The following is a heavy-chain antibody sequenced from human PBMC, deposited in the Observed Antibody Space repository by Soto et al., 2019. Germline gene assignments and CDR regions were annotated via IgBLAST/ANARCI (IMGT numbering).Heavy chain of an antibody. CDR1: GGSFSGYY. CDR2: INHSGST. Sequence: SETLSLTCAVYGGSFSGYYWSWIRQPPGKGLEWIGEINHSGSTNYNPSLKSRVTISVDTSKNQFSLKLSSVTAADTAVYYCARGPQYCSSTSCYYPRHWGQGTLVTVSS. CDR3: ARGPQYCSSTSCYYPRH. J-gene: IGHJ4*02. V-gene: IGHV4-34*01. D-gene: IGHD2-2*01.